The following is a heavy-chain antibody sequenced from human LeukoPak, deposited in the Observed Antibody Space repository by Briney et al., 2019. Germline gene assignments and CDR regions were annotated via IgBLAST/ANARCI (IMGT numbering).Heavy chain of an antibody. J-gene: IGHJ4*02. CDR1: GFTFSSFA. CDR2: ISYDGDSK. V-gene: IGHV3-30*01. Sequence: GGSLRLSCAASGFTFSSFAMHWVRQAPGKGLEWVAVISYDGDSKYYAVSVKGRFTIYRDNSKNTLYLQMNSLRAEDTDVYYCARGTICGTSGAPFNYWGQGTLVTVSS. CDR3: ARGTICGTSGAPFNY. D-gene: IGHD1-1*01.